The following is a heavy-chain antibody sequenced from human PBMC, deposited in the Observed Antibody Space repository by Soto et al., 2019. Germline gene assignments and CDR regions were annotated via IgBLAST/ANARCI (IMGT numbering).Heavy chain of an antibody. CDR2: ISGSGGST. J-gene: IGHJ6*02. CDR1: GFTFSSYA. Sequence: PGGSLRLSCAASGFTFSSYAMSWVRQAPGKGLEWVSAISGSGGSTYYADSVKGRFTISRDNSKNTLYLQMNSLRAEDTAVYYCASAVAGPYYYYYGMDVWGPGTTVTVSS. D-gene: IGHD6-19*01. V-gene: IGHV3-23*01. CDR3: ASAVAGPYYYYYGMDV.